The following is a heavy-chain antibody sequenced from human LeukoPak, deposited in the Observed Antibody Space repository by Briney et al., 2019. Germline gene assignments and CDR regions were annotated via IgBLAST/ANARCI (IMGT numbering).Heavy chain of an antibody. Sequence: PGRSLRLSCAASGFTFDDYAMHWVRQAPGKGLEWVSGISWNSGSIGYADSVKGRFTISRDNAKNSLYLQMNSLRAEDTALYYCAKDMSEDADTVMVIDYWGQGTLVTVSS. CDR2: ISWNSGSI. CDR1: GFTFDDYA. D-gene: IGHD5-18*01. V-gene: IGHV3-9*01. J-gene: IGHJ4*02. CDR3: AKDMSEDADTVMVIDY.